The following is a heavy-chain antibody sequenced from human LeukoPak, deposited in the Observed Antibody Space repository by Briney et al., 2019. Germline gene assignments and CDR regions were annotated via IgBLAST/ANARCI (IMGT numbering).Heavy chain of an antibody. V-gene: IGHV4-30-4*01. J-gene: IGHJ4*02. D-gene: IGHD3-10*01. CDR2: IYYSGST. Sequence: PSQTLSLTCTVSDGSISSGDFYWSWIRQPPGKGLEWIGFIYYSGSTYYNPSLKSRVTISVDTSKNQFSLKLSSVTAADTAVYYCASSMIRGVITYYFDYWGQGTLVTVPS. CDR1: DGSISSGDFY. CDR3: ASSMIRGVITYYFDY.